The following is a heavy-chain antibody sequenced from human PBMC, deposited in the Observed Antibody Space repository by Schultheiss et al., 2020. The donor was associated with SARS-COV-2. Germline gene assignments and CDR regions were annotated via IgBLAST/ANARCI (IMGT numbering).Heavy chain of an antibody. Sequence: ASVKVSCKASGFTFTSSAVQWVRQARGQRLEWMGWINPNSGGTNYAQKFQGRVTMTRDTSISTAYMELSRLRSDDTAVYYCARVGADSGYYYMDVWGKGTTVTVSS. CDR1: GFTFTSSA. CDR2: INPNSGGT. V-gene: IGHV1-2*02. D-gene: IGHD1-26*01. CDR3: ARVGADSGYYYMDV. J-gene: IGHJ6*03.